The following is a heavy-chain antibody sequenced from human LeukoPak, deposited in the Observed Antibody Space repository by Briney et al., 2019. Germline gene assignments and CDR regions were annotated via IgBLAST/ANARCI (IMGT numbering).Heavy chain of an antibody. CDR1: GGSISSYY. J-gene: IGHJ4*02. D-gene: IGHD3-22*01. Sequence: SETLSLTCTVSGGSISSYYWSWIRQPPGKGLEWIGYIYYSGSTNYNPSLKSRVTISVDTSKNQFSLKLSSVTAADTAVYYCARGGANYYDSSGPDYWGQGTLVTVSS. CDR2: IYYSGST. V-gene: IGHV4-59*12. CDR3: ARGGANYYDSSGPDY.